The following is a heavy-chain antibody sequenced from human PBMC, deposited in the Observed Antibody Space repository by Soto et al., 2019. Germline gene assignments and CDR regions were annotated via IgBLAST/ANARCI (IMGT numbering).Heavy chain of an antibody. CDR3: ARAKKGIAAAESWFDP. D-gene: IGHD6-13*01. CDR1: GGSISSGGYY. Sequence: PSETLSLTCTVSGGSISSGGYYWSWIRQHPGKGLEWIGYIYYSGSTYYNPSLKSRVTISVDTSKNQFSLKLSSVTAADTAVHYCARAKKGIAAAESWFDPWCQGTLVTVSS. CDR2: IYYSGST. J-gene: IGHJ5*02. V-gene: IGHV4-31*03.